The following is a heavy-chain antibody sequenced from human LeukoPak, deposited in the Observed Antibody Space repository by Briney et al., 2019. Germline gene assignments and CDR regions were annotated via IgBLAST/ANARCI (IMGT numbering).Heavy chain of an antibody. J-gene: IGHJ6*02. CDR1: GFTFSSYA. Sequence: GGSLRLSCAASGFTFSSYAMSWARQAPGKGPQWVSAISGSGGITYYADSVKGRFAISRDNSKNTLYLQMNSLRAEDTAVYYCAKGGYCSGSTCYPMDVWGQGTTVTVSS. D-gene: IGHD2-15*01. V-gene: IGHV3-23*01. CDR3: AKGGYCSGSTCYPMDV. CDR2: ISGSGGIT.